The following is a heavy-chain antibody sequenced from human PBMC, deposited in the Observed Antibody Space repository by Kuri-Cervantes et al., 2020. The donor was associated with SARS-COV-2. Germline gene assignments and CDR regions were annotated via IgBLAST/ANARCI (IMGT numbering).Heavy chain of an antibody. D-gene: IGHD6-13*01. CDR2: IYYSGST. CDR3: VRAAAGIYYFDY. Sequence: SETLSLTCTVSGDSFGSSSYYWDWIRQPPGKGLEWIGSIYYSGSTYYNPSLKSRVTISVDTSKKQFSLKLSSVTAADTAIYYCVRAAAGIYYFDYWGQGTLVTVSS. CDR1: GDSFGSSSYY. V-gene: IGHV4-39*01. J-gene: IGHJ4*02.